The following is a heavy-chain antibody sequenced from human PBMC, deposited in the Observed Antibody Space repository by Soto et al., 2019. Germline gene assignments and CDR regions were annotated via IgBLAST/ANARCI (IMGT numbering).Heavy chain of an antibody. V-gene: IGHV3-9*01. J-gene: IGHJ4*02. CDR1: GFTFEDYA. CDR2: IRWNSDNV. D-gene: IGHD3-16*01. CDR3: ANDITFTRPLETGFDY. Sequence: EVQLVESGGGLVQPGRSLRLSCAASGFTFEDYAMHWVRQAPGKGLEWVSGIRWNSDNVGYGDSVKGRFTISIDNAKNSLYLEMDSLRAEDTALYYCANDITFTRPLETGFDYWGQGTLVTVSS.